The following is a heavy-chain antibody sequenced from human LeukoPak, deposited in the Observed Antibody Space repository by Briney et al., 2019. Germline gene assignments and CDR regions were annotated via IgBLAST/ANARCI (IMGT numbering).Heavy chain of an antibody. Sequence: PGGSLRLSCAASGFTFSSYAMSWVRQAPGKGLEWISAISGSGGSTYYADSVKGRFTISRDNSKNTLYLQMNSLRAEDAAVYYCAKDLERHYYDSSGYYWDYWGQGTLVTVSS. J-gene: IGHJ4*02. V-gene: IGHV3-23*01. CDR1: GFTFSSYA. D-gene: IGHD3-22*01. CDR3: AKDLERHYYDSSGYYWDY. CDR2: ISGSGGST.